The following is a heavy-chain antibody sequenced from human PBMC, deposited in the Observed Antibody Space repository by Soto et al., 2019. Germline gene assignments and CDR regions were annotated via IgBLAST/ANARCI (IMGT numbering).Heavy chain of an antibody. Sequence: QMQLVQSGPEVKKPGTSVKVSCKTSGFSFTSSAMQWVQQARGQRLEWIGWIVVGSGHTNNAQKFQERVTITRDMSTSTAYMELRSLRSEDTAVYYCAAASSTSGGYYGMDVWGQGTTVTVSS. J-gene: IGHJ6*02. CDR1: GFSFTSSA. V-gene: IGHV1-58*02. CDR2: IVVGSGHT. D-gene: IGHD2-2*01. CDR3: AAASSTSGGYYGMDV.